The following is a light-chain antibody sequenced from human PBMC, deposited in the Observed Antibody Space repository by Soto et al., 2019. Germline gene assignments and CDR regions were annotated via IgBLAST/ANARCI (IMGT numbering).Light chain of an antibody. CDR1: QTASSSH. V-gene: IGKV3D-20*02. J-gene: IGKJ1*01. CDR3: QQYNNRHSRA. CDR2: DES. Sequence: DIVLTQSPGTLSLSPGERATLSCRASQTASSSHLAWYQQKHAETPRLLIYDESTRSTGRPAGFSGSGSGTDFTLTISSLVPEDSAVYYCQQYNNRHSRAFGQGTKVDNK.